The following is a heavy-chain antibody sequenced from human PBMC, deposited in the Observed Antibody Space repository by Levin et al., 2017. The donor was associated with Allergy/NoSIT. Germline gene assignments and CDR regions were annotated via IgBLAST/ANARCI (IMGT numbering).Heavy chain of an antibody. D-gene: IGHD6-19*01. CDR3: ARWTYSSGYMGAEYYFDY. CDR1: GGSISSSNW. J-gene: IGHJ4*02. V-gene: IGHV4-4*02. Sequence: SETLSLTCAVSGGSISSSNWWCWVRQPPGKGLEWIGEIYHSGSTNYNPSLKSRVTISVDKSKNQFSLKLSSVTAADTAVYYCARWTYSSGYMGAEYYFDYWGQGTLVTVSS. CDR2: IYHSGST.